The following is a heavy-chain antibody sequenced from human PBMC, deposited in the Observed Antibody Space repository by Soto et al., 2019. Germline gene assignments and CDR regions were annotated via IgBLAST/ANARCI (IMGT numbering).Heavy chain of an antibody. CDR2: LNPNSGNT. CDR1: GYTFISYD. Sequence: QVQLVQSGAEVKKPGASVKVSCKASGYTFISYDINWVRQATGQGLEWMGSLNPNSGNTVYAQKFQGRVTVTRNTSIATAYMELSSLRSDDTAVYYCARGMTFRTSTSPALWSVSYYYKMDVWGEGTTVNVSS. J-gene: IGHJ6*03. CDR3: ARGMTFRTSTSPALWSVSYYYKMDV. V-gene: IGHV1-8*01. D-gene: IGHD2-2*01.